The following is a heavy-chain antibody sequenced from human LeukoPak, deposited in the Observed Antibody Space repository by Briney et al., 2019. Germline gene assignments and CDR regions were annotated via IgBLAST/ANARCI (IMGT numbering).Heavy chain of an antibody. CDR1: GVSISSSSYY. Sequence: PSETLSLTCTVSGVSISSSSYYWGWIRQPPGKGLEWIGSIYYSGSTYYNPSLKSRVTISVDTSKNQFSLKLSSVTDSDTAVYYCARLTLGDYRGAFDIWGQGTMVTVSS. D-gene: IGHD4-17*01. CDR3: ARLTLGDYRGAFDI. V-gene: IGHV4-39*01. CDR2: IYYSGST. J-gene: IGHJ3*02.